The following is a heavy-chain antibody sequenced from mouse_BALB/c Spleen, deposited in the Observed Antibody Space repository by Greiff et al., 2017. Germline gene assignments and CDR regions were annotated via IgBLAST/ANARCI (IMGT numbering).Heavy chain of an antibody. J-gene: IGHJ3*01. CDR2: IDPANGNT. CDR3: ARSGGYYGFAY. Sequence: EVKLMESGAELVKPGASVKLSCTASGFTFKDTYMHWVKQRPEQGLEWIGRIDPANGNTKYDPKFQGKATITADTSSNTAYLQLSSLTSEDTAVFYCARSGGYYGFAYWGQGTLVTVSA. V-gene: IGHV14-3*02. D-gene: IGHD2-3*01. CDR1: GFTFKDTY.